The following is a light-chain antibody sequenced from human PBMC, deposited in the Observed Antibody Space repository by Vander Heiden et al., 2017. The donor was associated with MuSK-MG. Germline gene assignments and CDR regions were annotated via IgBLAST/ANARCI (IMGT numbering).Light chain of an antibody. CDR2: KAS. V-gene: IGKV1-5*03. Sequence: DIQMTQSPSTLSASVGDRIIITCRASESIRSWLAWYQQKPGKAPNLLIYKASTLQSGVPSRFSGSGSGTEFTLTISSLQPDDFATYYCQHYNNFPRTFGQGTKVEI. CDR1: ESIRSW. J-gene: IGKJ1*01. CDR3: QHYNNFPRT.